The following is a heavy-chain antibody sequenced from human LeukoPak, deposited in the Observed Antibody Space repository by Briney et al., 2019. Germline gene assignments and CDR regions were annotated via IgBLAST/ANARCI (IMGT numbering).Heavy chain of an antibody. CDR1: GFTVSSNY. D-gene: IGHD6-13*01. Sequence: GGSLRLSCAASGFTVSSNYMSWVRQAPGKGLEWVSVTYSGGSTYYADSVKGRFTISRDNSKNTLYLQMNSLRAEDTAVYYCARYIAAAGRYFDYWGQGTLVTVSS. J-gene: IGHJ4*02. CDR2: TYSGGST. V-gene: IGHV3-66*02. CDR3: ARYIAAAGRYFDY.